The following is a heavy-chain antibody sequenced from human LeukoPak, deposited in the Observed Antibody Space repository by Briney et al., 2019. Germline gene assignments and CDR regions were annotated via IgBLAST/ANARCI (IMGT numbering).Heavy chain of an antibody. CDR3: ARDLSEVGY. J-gene: IGHJ4*02. CDR1: GFTFSSYS. Sequence: KTGGSLSFSCAASGFTFSSYSMNWVRQAPGQGLEWVSYISSSSSYIYYADSVKGRFTISRANAKNALYLQMNSLRAEDTAVYYCARDLSEVGYWGQGTLVTVSS. V-gene: IGHV3-21*01. CDR2: ISSSSSYI. D-gene: IGHD3-16*02.